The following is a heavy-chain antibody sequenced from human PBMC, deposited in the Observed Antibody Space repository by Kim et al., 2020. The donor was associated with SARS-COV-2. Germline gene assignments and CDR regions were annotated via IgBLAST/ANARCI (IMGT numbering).Heavy chain of an antibody. CDR1: GGSISSYY. V-gene: IGHV4-59*13. J-gene: IGHJ6*02. D-gene: IGHD3-10*01. CDR2: IYYSGST. Sequence: SETLSLTCTVSGGSISSYYWSWIRQPPGKGLEWIGYIYYSGSTNYNPSLKSRVTISVDTSKNQFSLKLSSVTAAETAVYYCARDGNYYGSGGYNLDVWAKGPRSPSP. CDR3: ARDGNYYGSGGYNLDV.